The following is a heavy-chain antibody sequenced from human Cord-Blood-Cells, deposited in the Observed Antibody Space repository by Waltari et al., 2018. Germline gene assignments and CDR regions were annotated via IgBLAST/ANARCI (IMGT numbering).Heavy chain of an antibody. V-gene: IGHV4-34*01. Sequence: QVQLQQWGAGLLKPSETLSLTCAVYGGPFSGYYWSWIRHPPGKGLEWIGEINHSGSTNYNPSLKSRVTISVDTSKNQFSLKLSSVTAADTAVYYCASIDAFDIWGQGTMVTVSS. CDR2: INHSGST. J-gene: IGHJ3*02. CDR3: ASIDAFDI. CDR1: GGPFSGYY.